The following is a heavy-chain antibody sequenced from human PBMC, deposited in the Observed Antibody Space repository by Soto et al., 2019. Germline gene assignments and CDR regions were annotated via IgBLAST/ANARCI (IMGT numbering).Heavy chain of an antibody. J-gene: IGHJ4*02. CDR3: GAGQYFSDY. Sequence: QVQLVESGGGVVQPGRSLRLSCAASGFTFSSYGMHWVRQAPGKGLGWVALISYDGSDKYYADSVKGRFTISRDNSKNTLYLQMTSLRVEDTAVYYCGAGQYFSDYWGQGTLVTVSS. CDR2: ISYDGSDK. D-gene: IGHD6-13*01. V-gene: IGHV3-30*03. CDR1: GFTFSSYG.